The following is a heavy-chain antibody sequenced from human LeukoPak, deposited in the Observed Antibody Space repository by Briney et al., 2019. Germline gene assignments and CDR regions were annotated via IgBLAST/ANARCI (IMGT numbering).Heavy chain of an antibody. CDR3: ARVSVAVSGAH. J-gene: IGHJ4*02. V-gene: IGHV3-74*01. D-gene: IGHD6-19*01. Sequence: GGSLRLSCAASGFTFSSYWMHWVRQAPGKWLVWVSRINSDGSSTSYADSVKGRFTISRDNAKNTLYLQMNSLRAEDTAVYYCARVSVAVSGAHWGQGTLVTVSS. CDR1: GFTFSSYW. CDR2: INSDGSST.